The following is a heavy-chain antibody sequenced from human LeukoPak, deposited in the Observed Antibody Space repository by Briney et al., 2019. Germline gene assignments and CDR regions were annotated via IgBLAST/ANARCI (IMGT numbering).Heavy chain of an antibody. CDR1: GFSFSSYG. CDR3: ARSTSSEYDIYHFDY. Sequence: GGSLRLSCVASGFSFSSYGMHWVRQAPGQGLEWVAVIWYDGSNKYYADSVKGRFTISRDNSKNTLYLQMNSLRAEDTAVYYCARSTSSEYDIYHFDYWGQGTLVTVSS. D-gene: IGHD3-9*01. CDR2: IWYDGSNK. J-gene: IGHJ4*02. V-gene: IGHV3-33*08.